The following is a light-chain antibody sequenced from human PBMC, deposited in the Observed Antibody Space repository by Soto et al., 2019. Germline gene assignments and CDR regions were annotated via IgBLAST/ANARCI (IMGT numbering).Light chain of an antibody. CDR2: RNN. V-gene: IGLV1-47*01. CDR3: AAWDDSLSGWV. Sequence: QPVLTQPPSASGTPGQRVTISCSGSSSNIGSNFVYWYQQFPGTAPKLLIYRNNQRPSGVPDRFSGSKSGTSASLAISGLPSEDEADYDCAAWDDSLSGWVFGGGTKLTVL. J-gene: IGLJ3*02. CDR1: SSNIGSNF.